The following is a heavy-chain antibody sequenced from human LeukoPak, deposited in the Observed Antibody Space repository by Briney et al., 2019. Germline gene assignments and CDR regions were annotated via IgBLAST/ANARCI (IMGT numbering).Heavy chain of an antibody. V-gene: IGHV1-69*13. D-gene: IGHD6-19*01. CDR2: IIPIFGTA. CDR3: ARSIAVAGTHYYYMDV. J-gene: IGHJ6*03. CDR1: GGTFSSYA. Sequence: RASVKVSCKASGGTFSSYAISWVRQAPGQGLEWMGGIIPIFGTANYAQKFQGRVTITADESTSTAYMELSSLRSEDTAVYYCARSIAVAGTHYYYMDVWGKGTTVTVSS.